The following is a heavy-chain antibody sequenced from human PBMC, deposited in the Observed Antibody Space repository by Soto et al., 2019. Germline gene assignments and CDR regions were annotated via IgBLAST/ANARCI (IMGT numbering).Heavy chain of an antibody. V-gene: IGHV3-30-3*01. D-gene: IGHD3-10*01. CDR2: ISYDGSNK. CDR3: ASGSKDSYPGSRIFDF. CDR1: GSTFSSYA. J-gene: IGHJ4*02. Sequence: GGSLRLSCAASGSTFSSYAMHWVRQAPGKGLEWVAVISYDGSNKYYADSVKGRFTISRDNPKNTLYLQMSSLRADDSAVYFCASGSKDSYPGSRIFDFWGRGTLVTVSS.